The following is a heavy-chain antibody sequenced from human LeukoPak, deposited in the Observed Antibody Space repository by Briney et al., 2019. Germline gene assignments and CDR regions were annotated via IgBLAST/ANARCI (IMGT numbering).Heavy chain of an antibody. D-gene: IGHD1-1*01. V-gene: IGHV4-34*01. J-gene: IGHJ4*02. CDR2: INHSGST. Sequence: PSETLSLTCAVYGGSFSGYYWSWIRQPPGKGLEWIGEINHSGSTNYNPSLKSRVTISVDTSKNQFSLKLSSVTAADTAVYYRARGNWNPFDYWGQGTLVTVSS. CDR3: ARGNWNPFDY. CDR1: GGSFSGYY.